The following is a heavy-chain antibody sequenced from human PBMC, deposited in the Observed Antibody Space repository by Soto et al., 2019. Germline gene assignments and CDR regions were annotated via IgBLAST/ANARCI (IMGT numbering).Heavy chain of an antibody. Sequence: GASVKVSCKASGYTFTNFAIHWVRQAPGQRLEWMGYINAGNGNTRYSQKFEGRLIFTRDTPASTAYMDLSSLRSEDTAVYYCVRDAGYRNYFDSWGQGTLVTVSS. CDR3: VRDAGYRNYFDS. CDR1: GYTFTNFA. J-gene: IGHJ4*02. D-gene: IGHD5-18*01. CDR2: INAGNGNT. V-gene: IGHV1-3*01.